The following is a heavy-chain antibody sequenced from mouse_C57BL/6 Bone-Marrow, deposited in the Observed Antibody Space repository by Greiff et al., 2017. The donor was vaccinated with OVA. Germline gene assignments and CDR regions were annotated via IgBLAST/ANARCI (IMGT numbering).Heavy chain of an antibody. CDR1: GFTFSDYG. CDR2: ISSGSSTI. V-gene: IGHV5-17*01. D-gene: IGHD1-1*01. J-gene: IGHJ4*01. Sequence: EVMLVESGGGLVTPGGSLKLSCAASGFTFSDYGMHWVRQAPEKGLEWVAYISSGSSTIYYADTVKGRFTISRDNAKNTLFLQMTSLRSEDTAMYYCARPITTVVAPAMDYWGQGTSVTVSS. CDR3: ARPITTVVAPAMDY.